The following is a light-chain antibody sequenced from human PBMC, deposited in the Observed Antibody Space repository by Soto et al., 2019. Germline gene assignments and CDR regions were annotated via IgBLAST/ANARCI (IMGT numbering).Light chain of an antibody. CDR3: LLSFSGPRV. CDR1: TGAVTSGKF. CDR2: EAS. V-gene: IGLV7-46*01. J-gene: IGLJ3*02. Sequence: QAVVTQEPSLSVSPGGTVTLTCASSTGAVTSGKFPYWLQQKPGQAPRTLIYEASNKHSWTPARFSGSLLGGKAALTLSGAQPEDEAEYYCLLSFSGPRVFGGGTKLTVL.